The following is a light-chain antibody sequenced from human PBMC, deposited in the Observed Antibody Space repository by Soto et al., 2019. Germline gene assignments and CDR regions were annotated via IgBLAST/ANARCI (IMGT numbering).Light chain of an antibody. CDR2: GAS. J-gene: IGKJ1*01. V-gene: IGKV3-20*01. CDR3: QQYSRSPPT. Sequence: DIVLTQFPGTLSLSPGERATLSCRASQSVSSGYLAWYQQKPGQAPRLLIYGASARATGIPDGFSGSGSGTDFTLTITRLEPEDFAIYYCQQYSRSPPTFGRGTKVEIK. CDR1: QSVSSGY.